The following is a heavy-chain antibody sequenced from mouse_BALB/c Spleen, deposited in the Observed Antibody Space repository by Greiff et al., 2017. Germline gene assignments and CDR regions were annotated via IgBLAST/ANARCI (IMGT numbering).Heavy chain of an antibody. CDR2: IDPENGDT. V-gene: IGHV14-4*02. J-gene: IGHJ3*01. D-gene: IGHD2-14*01. CDR3: NERGYDTY. Sequence: EVMLVESGAELVRSGASVKLSCTASGFNIKDYYMHWVKQRPEQGLEWIGWIDPENGDTEYAPKFQGKATMTADTSSNTAYLQLSSLTSEDTAVYYCNERGYDTYWGQGTLVTVSA. CDR1: GFNIKDYY.